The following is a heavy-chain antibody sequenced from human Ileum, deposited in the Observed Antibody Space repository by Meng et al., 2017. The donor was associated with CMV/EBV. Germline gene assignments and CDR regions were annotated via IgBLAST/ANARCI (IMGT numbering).Heavy chain of an antibody. D-gene: IGHD5-12*01. CDR2: IVPLVGVT. CDR1: GGSFASYA. Sequence: SSVKVSCKASGGSFASYAIRWVREAPGQRLEWMGRIVPLVGVTNYAPTFQGGVTITADMSTTTSFMELSSLSTADTAVYYCAKDLSGHEGLFDYWGQGTLVTVSS. V-gene: IGHV1-69*04. J-gene: IGHJ4*02. CDR3: AKDLSGHEGLFDY.